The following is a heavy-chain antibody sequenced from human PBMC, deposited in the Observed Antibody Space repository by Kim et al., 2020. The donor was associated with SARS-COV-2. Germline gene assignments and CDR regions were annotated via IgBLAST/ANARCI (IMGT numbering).Heavy chain of an antibody. Sequence: STYCAESVKSRFTISRGNSKNTLYLPLSSLRAEDTAVYYCARFIVGAPDYRGQGTLVTVSS. V-gene: IGHV3-23*01. CDR2: ST. CDR3: ARFIVGAPDY. D-gene: IGHD1-26*01. J-gene: IGHJ4*02.